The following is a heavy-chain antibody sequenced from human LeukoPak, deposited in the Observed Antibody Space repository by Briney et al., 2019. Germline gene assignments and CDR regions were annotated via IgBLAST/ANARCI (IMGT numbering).Heavy chain of an antibody. CDR1: GFTFSTYA. V-gene: IGHV3-48*04. J-gene: IGHJ4*02. CDR2: ISSSSSII. CDR3: AGAPTIGTTANFDY. Sequence: GRSLRLSCEASGFTFSTYAINWVRQAPGKGPEWVSYISSSSSIIYYADSVKGRFSISRYNAKKSLFLQMNSLGAEDTAVYYCAGAPTIGTTANFDYWGQGTLVTVSS. D-gene: IGHD5-24*01.